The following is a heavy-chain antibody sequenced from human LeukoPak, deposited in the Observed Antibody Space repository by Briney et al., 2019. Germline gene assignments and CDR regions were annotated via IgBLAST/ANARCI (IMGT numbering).Heavy chain of an antibody. CDR3: ARISAGRYGMDV. Sequence: SETLSLTCTVSGGSVTSGGYYWSWIRQHPGKGLEWIGYVYYTGSTYYNPSLKSRVTISPDTSKNQFSLKVTSVTAADTAVYYCARISAGRYGMDVWGQGTTVTVSS. V-gene: IGHV4-31*03. D-gene: IGHD6-6*01. J-gene: IGHJ6*02. CDR1: GGSVTSGGYY. CDR2: VYYTGST.